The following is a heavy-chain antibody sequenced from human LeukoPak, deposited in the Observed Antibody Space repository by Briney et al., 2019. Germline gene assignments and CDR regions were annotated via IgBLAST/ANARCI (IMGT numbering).Heavy chain of an antibody. CDR2: ISYSGVST. Sequence: GGSLRLSCATSGFTFGSYAMIWVRQAPGKGLEWVSGISYSGVSTYYGDSVKGRFTISRDNAENTLYLQMDSLRAEDTAVYYCARSISSSSSFDYWGQGTLVTVSS. CDR1: GFTFGSYA. J-gene: IGHJ4*02. D-gene: IGHD6-6*01. CDR3: ARSISSSSSFDY. V-gene: IGHV3-23*01.